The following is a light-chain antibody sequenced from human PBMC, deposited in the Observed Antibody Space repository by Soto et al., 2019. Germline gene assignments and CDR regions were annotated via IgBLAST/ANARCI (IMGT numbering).Light chain of an antibody. Sequence: QTVVTQPPSASGTPGQRVTTSCSVSSSNIGSFSVSWYQQLPGTAPKLLIYTNSQRPSGVPDRISGSKSGTSASLAISGLQSEDEGDYYCATWDDSLNGVQFGGGTKLTVL. J-gene: IGLJ2*01. V-gene: IGLV1-44*01. CDR1: SSNIGSFS. CDR2: TNS. CDR3: ATWDDSLNGVQ.